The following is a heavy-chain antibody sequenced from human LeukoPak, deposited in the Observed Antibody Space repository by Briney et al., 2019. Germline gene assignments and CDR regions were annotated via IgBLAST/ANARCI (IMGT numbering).Heavy chain of an antibody. Sequence: SETLSLTCTVSGGSIRSVRYYWGWIRQPPGKGLEWIGSIYYSGSTYYNPSLKSRVAISVDTSKSRFSLKLSSVTAADTAVYYCVTLPTWFFDLWGRGTLVTVSS. CDR2: IYYSGST. CDR1: GGSIRSVRYY. CDR3: VTLPTWFFDL. V-gene: IGHV4-39*01. J-gene: IGHJ2*01.